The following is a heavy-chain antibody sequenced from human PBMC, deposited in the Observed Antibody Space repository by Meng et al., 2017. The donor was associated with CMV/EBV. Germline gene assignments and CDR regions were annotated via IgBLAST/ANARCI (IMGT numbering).Heavy chain of an antibody. J-gene: IGHJ6*02. CDR3: ARAQTIHAVDV. CDR2: INHSGST. CDR1: GGSFSGYY. V-gene: IGHV4-34*01. D-gene: IGHD5-24*01. Sequence: SETLSLTCAVYGGSFSGYYWSWIRQPPGKGLEWIGEINHSGSTNYNPSLKSRVNISVDTSKNQFSLKLSSVTAADTAVYYCARAQTIHAVDVWGQGTTVTVSS.